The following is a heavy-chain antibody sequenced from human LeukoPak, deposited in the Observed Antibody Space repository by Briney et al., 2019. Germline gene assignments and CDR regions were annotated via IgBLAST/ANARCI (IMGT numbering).Heavy chain of an antibody. V-gene: IGHV1-69*04. CDR1: GGTFSSYA. CDR3: ARDGELGYCSSTSCPLNWFDP. D-gene: IGHD2-2*01. CDR2: IIPILGIA. J-gene: IGHJ5*02. Sequence: SVKVSCKASGGTFSSYAISWVRQAPGQGLEWMGRIIPILGIANYAQKFQGRVTITADKSTSTAYMELSSLRSEDTAVYYCARDGELGYCSSTSCPLNWFDPWGQGTLVTVSS.